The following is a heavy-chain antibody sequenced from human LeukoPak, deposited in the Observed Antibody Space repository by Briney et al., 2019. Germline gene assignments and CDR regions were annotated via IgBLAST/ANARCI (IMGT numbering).Heavy chain of an antibody. V-gene: IGHV4-4*07. J-gene: IGHJ4*02. CDR2: IYTSGST. CDR1: GGSISSYY. D-gene: IGHD1-26*01. CDR3: AREKSGSYREFDY. Sequence: SETLSLTCTVSGGSISSYYWSWIRQPAGKGLEWIGRIYTSGSTNYNASLKSRVSMSVDTSKNQFSLKLSSVTAADTAVFYCAREKSGSYREFDYWGQGALVTVSS.